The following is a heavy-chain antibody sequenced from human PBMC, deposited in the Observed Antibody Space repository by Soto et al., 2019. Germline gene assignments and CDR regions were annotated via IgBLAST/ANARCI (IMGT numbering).Heavy chain of an antibody. J-gene: IGHJ5*02. Sequence: ASVKVYCKASGYTFTSYAMHWVRQAPGQRLEWMGWINAGNGNTKYSQKFQGRVTITRDTSASTAYMELCSLRSEDTAVYYCARTLREQQLWAGVYWFALWGQGTLVTGSS. D-gene: IGHD6-13*01. V-gene: IGHV1-3*01. CDR2: INAGNGNT. CDR1: GYTFTSYA. CDR3: ARTLREQQLWAGVYWFAL.